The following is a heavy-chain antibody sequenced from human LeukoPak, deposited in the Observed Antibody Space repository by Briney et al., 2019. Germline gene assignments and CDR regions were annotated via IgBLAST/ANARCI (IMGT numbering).Heavy chain of an antibody. CDR2: TYYRSKWYN. CDR1: GDSVSSNIAA. CDR3: ARGGSRTGGFDP. D-gene: IGHD1-14*01. J-gene: IGHJ5*02. Sequence: SQTLSLTCAISGDSVSSNIAAWNWIRQSPSRGLEWLGRTYYRSKWYNEYAASVKSRITINPDTSKNQFSLQLNSVTPEDTAVYYCARGGSRTGGFDPWGQGTLVTVSS. V-gene: IGHV6-1*01.